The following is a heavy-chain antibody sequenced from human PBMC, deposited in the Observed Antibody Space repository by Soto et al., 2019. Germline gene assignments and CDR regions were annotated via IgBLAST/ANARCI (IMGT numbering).Heavy chain of an antibody. D-gene: IGHD1-26*01. CDR2: INTDNGST. V-gene: IGHV1-3*04. CDR1: GYTFTSYT. CDR3: ARVIVGATTNNWFDP. J-gene: IGHJ5*02. Sequence: GASAKVSCKASGYTFTSYTIHWMRQAPGQRLEWMGWINTDNGSTENSQKFPGRITITRDTSASTAYMELSSLRSEDTAVYYCARVIVGATTNNWFDPWGQGTLVTVSS.